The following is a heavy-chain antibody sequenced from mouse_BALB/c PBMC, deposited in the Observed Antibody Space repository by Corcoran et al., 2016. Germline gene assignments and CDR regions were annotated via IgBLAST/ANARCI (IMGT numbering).Heavy chain of an antibody. CDR2: IYWDDDK. V-gene: IGHV8-12*01. CDR3: ARRDYDGSEGRAMDY. Sequence: QVTLKESGPGILQPSQTLSLTCSFSGFSLSTSGMGVSWIRQPSGKGLEWLAHIYWDDDKRYNPSLKSRLTISKDTSSNQVFLKITSVDTADTATYYCARRDYDGSEGRAMDYWGQGTSVTVSS. CDR1: GFSLSTSGMG. D-gene: IGHD1-1*01. J-gene: IGHJ4*01.